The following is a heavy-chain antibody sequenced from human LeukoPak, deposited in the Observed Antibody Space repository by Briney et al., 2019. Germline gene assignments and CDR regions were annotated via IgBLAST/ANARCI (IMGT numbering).Heavy chain of an antibody. CDR1: GFMFSSYW. CDR2: INSDGSST. Sequence: GGSLRLSCVASGFMFSSYWMNWVRQAPGKGLVWVSRINSDGSSTSYADSVKGRFTISRDNAKNTLFLQMNSLRAEDTAVYYCARGDCSSTSCYGYYYYYGMDVWGQGTTVTVSS. J-gene: IGHJ6*02. CDR3: ARGDCSSTSCYGYYYYYGMDV. V-gene: IGHV3-74*01. D-gene: IGHD2-2*01.